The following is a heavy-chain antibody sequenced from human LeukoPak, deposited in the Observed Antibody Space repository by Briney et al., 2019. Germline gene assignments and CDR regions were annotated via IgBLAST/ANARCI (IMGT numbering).Heavy chain of an antibody. CDR1: GGSFSGYY. CDR3: ARGTMTTVTYYFDC. V-gene: IGHV4-34*01. CDR2: INHSGST. D-gene: IGHD4-17*01. J-gene: IGHJ4*02. Sequence: LETLSLTCAVYGGSFSGYYWSWIRQPPGKGLEWIGEINHSGSTNYNPSLKSRVTISVDTSKNQFSLKLSSVTAADTAVYYCARGTMTTVTYYFDCWGQGTLVTVSS.